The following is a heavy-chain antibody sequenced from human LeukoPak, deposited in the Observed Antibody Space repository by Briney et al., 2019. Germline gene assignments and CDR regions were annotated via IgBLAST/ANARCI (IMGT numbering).Heavy chain of an antibody. V-gene: IGHV4-61*02. D-gene: IGHD3-16*02. Sequence: SQTLSLTCTVSGGSISSGSYYWSWIRQPAGTVLEWIGSIYYSGSTYYNPSLKSRVTISVDTSKNQFSLKLSSVTAADTAVYYCARGYYDYVWGSYRSNWFDPWGQGTLVTVSS. CDR3: ARGYYDYVWGSYRSNWFDP. J-gene: IGHJ5*02. CDR2: IYYSGST. CDR1: GGSISSGSYY.